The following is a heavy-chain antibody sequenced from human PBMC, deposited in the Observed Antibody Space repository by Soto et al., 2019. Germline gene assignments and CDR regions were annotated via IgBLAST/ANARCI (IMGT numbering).Heavy chain of an antibody. D-gene: IGHD6-13*01. Sequence: QVQLVQSGAEVKKPGSSVKVSCKASGGTFSSYAISWVRQAPGQGLEWMGGSIPIFGTANYAQKVQGRVTITADESTSTADMELRSLRSEDTSVDYCASDRPPPPAYSSENCFDPWGQGTLVTVSS. V-gene: IGHV1-69*01. CDR2: SIPIFGTA. CDR1: GGTFSSYA. CDR3: ASDRPPPPAYSSENCFDP. J-gene: IGHJ5*02.